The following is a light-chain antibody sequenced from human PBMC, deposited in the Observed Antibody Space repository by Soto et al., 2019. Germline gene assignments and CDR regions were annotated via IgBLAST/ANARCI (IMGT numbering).Light chain of an antibody. CDR2: DAS. J-gene: IGKJ1*01. V-gene: IGKV3-15*01. Sequence: EIVMTQSPATLSVSPGERATLSCRASQSISSNLAWYQQKPGQAHRLLIYDASTRATGIPARFSGSGSGTEFTLTISSLQSEDFAVYYCQHYNNWPPWTFGQGPKVEIK. CDR3: QHYNNWPPWT. CDR1: QSISSN.